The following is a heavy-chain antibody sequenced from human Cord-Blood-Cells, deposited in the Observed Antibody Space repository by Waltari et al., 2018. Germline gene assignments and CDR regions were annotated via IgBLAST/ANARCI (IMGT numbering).Heavy chain of an antibody. V-gene: IGHV3-48*02. CDR1: GFTFSSYS. Sequence: EVQLVESGGGLVQPGGHLRHSCAASGFTFSSYSMNWVRQATGKGLEWVSYISSSSSTINYTDSVKGSITNTRGKAENSLYLEVDSLGDMDTAVYDCASARTLVFGVVIGVWGQRTLVTVSS. D-gene: IGHD3-3*01. CDR3: ASARTLVFGVVIGV. J-gene: IGHJ4*02. CDR2: ISSSSSTI.